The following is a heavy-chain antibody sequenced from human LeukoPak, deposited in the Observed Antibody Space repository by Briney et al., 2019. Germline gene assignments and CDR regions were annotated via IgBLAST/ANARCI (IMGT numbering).Heavy chain of an antibody. CDR2: INGDGTST. CDR3: ARASTTVPNLLDY. CDR1: GFTFSTYW. V-gene: IGHV3-74*03. J-gene: IGHJ4*02. D-gene: IGHD4-17*01. Sequence: GGSLRLSCAASGFTFSTYWMHWVRQAPGKGLLWVSRINGDGTSTKYADSVKGRSTISRDNARHTLYLQMNSLRAEDTAVYYCARASTTVPNLLDYWGQGTLVTVSS.